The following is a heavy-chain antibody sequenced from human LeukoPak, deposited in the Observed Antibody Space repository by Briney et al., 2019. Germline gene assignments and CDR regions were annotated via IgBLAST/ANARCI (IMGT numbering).Heavy chain of an antibody. Sequence: GGSLRLSCAASGFTFSSYWMHWVRQAPGKGLVWVSRINSDGSSTSYADSVKGRFTISRDNAKNTLYLQMNSLRAEDTAVYYCARDSHYYGSGSYFPLWYYGMDVWGQGTKVTVSS. D-gene: IGHD3-10*01. V-gene: IGHV3-74*01. J-gene: IGHJ6*02. CDR1: GFTFSSYW. CDR3: ARDSHYYGSGSYFPLWYYGMDV. CDR2: INSDGSST.